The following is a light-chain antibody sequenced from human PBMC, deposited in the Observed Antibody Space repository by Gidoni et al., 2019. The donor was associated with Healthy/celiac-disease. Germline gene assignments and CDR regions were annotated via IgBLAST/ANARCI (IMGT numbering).Light chain of an antibody. CDR1: QSVSSY. V-gene: IGKV3-11*01. J-gene: IGKJ4*01. Sequence: IVLTQSPATLSLSPGERATLSCRASQSVSSYLAWYQQKPGQAPRLLIYDASNRATGIPARFSGSGSGTDFTLTISSLEPEDFAVYYCQQRSNWPPFGTFGGGTKVEIK. CDR2: DAS. CDR3: QQRSNWPPFGT.